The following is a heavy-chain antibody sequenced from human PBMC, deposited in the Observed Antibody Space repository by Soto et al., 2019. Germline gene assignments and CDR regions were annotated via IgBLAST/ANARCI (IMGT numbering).Heavy chain of an antibody. CDR3: SRLRLADNSGYGEFDP. CDR2: RRASGGT. J-gene: IGHJ5*02. Sequence: QVQLQESGPGLVMPSETLSLTCIVSGASLSSGGYYWSWIRQAPGKGLEWVAHRRASGGTSYNPSLGSRVSISIDTSNNEFSLKLTSVTAADTAFYYCSRLRLADNSGYGEFDPWGQGTLVTVSS. D-gene: IGHD3-22*01. V-gene: IGHV4-31*03. CDR1: GASLSSGGYY.